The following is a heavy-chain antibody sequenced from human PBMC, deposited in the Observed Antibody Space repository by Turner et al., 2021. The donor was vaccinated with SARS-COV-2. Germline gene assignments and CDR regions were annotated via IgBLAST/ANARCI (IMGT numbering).Heavy chain of an antibody. V-gene: IGHV3-21*01. CDR3: ARWDNYYDSSGYYPDAFDI. CDR2: ISSSSSYI. D-gene: IGHD3-22*01. Sequence: EVQLVESGGGLVKPGGSLRLSCAAPGFTFSSYSMNWVRQAPGKGREWVSCISSSSSYIYYADSVKGRFTISRDNAKNSLYLQMNSLRAEDTAVYYCARWDNYYDSSGYYPDAFDIWGQGTMVTVSS. CDR1: GFTFSSYS. J-gene: IGHJ3*02.